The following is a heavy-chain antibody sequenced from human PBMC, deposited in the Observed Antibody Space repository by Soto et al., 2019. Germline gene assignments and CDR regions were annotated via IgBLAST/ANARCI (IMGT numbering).Heavy chain of an antibody. CDR1: GGSISSSSYY. J-gene: IGHJ5*02. CDR2: IYYSGST. Sequence: SETLSLTCTVSGGSISSSSYYWGWIRQPPGKGLEWIGSIYYSGSTYYNPSLKSRVTISVDTSKNQFSLKLSSVTAADTAVYYCARVRYCSSTSCYAPNWFDPWGQGTRVTVSS. D-gene: IGHD2-2*01. CDR3: ARVRYCSSTSCYAPNWFDP. V-gene: IGHV4-39*07.